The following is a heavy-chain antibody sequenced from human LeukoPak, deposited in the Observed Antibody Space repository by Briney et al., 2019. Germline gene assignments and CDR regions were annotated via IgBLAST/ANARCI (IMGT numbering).Heavy chain of an antibody. V-gene: IGHV4-39*01. J-gene: IGHJ5*02. CDR2: IYYSGNT. CDR1: GGSISSSNYS. Sequence: SETLSLTCTVSGGSISSSNYSWGWIRQPPGKGLEWIGSIYYSGNTYYNPSLKSRVTISVDTSKNHFSLNLNSVTAADTAMYYCARHAYYDFVTGLFDPWGQGTLVTVSS. CDR3: ARHAYYDFVTGLFDP. D-gene: IGHD3-3*01.